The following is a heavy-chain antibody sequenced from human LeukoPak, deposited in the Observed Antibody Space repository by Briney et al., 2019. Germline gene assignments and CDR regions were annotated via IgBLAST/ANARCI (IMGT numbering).Heavy chain of an antibody. Sequence: GGSLRLSCAASAFSFSDYSMNWVRQAPGKGLEWISYISGRSSTIYYADSVKGRFTISRDNAKNSMYLQMNSLRAEDTAVYYCARDRIKSGSYYFDYWGQGTLVTVSS. CDR1: AFSFSDYS. CDR2: ISGRSSTI. J-gene: IGHJ4*02. D-gene: IGHD1-26*01. CDR3: ARDRIKSGSYYFDY. V-gene: IGHV3-48*01.